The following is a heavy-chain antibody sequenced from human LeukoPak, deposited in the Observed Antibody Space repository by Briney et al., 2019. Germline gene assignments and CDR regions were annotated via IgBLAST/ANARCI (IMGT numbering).Heavy chain of an antibody. CDR3: VRDIALIAAAGYYFDH. Sequence: ASVKVSCKASGYTFTNYGISWVRQAPGQGREWVGWISAHNGHTIYTPSLQGRVTMTTDTSTNTAYMQLTGLTSGDTAVYYCVRDIALIAAAGYYFDHWGQGTQVTVSS. CDR1: GYTFTNYG. D-gene: IGHD6-13*01. CDR2: ISAHNGHT. J-gene: IGHJ4*02. V-gene: IGHV1-18*01.